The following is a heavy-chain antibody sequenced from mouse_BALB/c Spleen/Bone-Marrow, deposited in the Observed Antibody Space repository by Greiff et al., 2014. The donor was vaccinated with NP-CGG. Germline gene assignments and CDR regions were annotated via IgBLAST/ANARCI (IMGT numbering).Heavy chain of an antibody. CDR3: ARYRLGTYFDY. CDR2: IDPANGNT. CDR1: GFNIEDTY. J-gene: IGHJ2*01. D-gene: IGHD2-14*01. V-gene: IGHV14-3*02. Sequence: DVKLVESGAELVKPGASVKLSCTASGFNIEDTYMHWVKQRPEQGLEWIGRIDPANGNTKYDPKFQGKATITADTSSNTAYLQLSSLTSEDTAVYYCARYRLGTYFDYWGQGTTLTVSS.